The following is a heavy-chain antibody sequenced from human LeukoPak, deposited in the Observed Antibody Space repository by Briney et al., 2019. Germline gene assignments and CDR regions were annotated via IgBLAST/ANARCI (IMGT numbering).Heavy chain of an antibody. J-gene: IGHJ4*02. CDR2: INPSGGST. V-gene: IGHV1-46*01. Sequence: ASVKVSCKASGYTFTSYYMHWVRQAPGQGLEWMGIINPSGGSTSYAQKFQGRVTMTRDTSASTVYMELSSLRSEDTAVYYCARDSSGWYGIDYWGQGTLVTVSS. D-gene: IGHD6-19*01. CDR3: ARDSSGWYGIDY. CDR1: GYTFTSYY.